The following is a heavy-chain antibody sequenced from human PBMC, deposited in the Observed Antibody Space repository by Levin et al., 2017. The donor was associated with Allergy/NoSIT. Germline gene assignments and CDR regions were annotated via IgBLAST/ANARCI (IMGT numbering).Heavy chain of an antibody. CDR3: ARRRYGDIDC. J-gene: IGHJ4*02. V-gene: IGHV3-23*01. CDR2: ISGSGTGT. Sequence: GGSLRLSCAASGFSFNSYAMTWVRQAPGKGLEWVSAISGSGTGTYYADSVKGRFTISRDNSKNTLYLQMNSLRAEDTAVYYCARRRYGDIDCWGQGTLVTVSS. CDR1: GFSFNSYA. D-gene: IGHD5-18*01.